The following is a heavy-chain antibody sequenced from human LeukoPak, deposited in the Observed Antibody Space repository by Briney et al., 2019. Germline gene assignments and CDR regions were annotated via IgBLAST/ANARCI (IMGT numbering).Heavy chain of an antibody. CDR1: GFTFSSIW. D-gene: IGHD3-16*01. Sequence: PGGSLRLSCATSGFTFSSIWMSWVRQAPGKGLEWVANIKHDGSETNYVDSVKGRFTISRDNAKNSLHLQMNSLRVEDTAVYYCAKNGGPHCMDIWGQGTTVTVSS. CDR3: AKNGGPHCMDI. V-gene: IGHV3-7*02. J-gene: IGHJ6*02. CDR2: IKHDGSET.